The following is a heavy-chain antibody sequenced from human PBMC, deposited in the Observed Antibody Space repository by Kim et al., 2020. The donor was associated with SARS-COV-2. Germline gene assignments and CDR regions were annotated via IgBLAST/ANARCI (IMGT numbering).Heavy chain of an antibody. Sequence: GGSLRLSCAASGFTFSSYAMHWVRQAPGKGLEWVAVISYDGSNKYYADSVKGRFTISRDNSKNTLYLQMNSLRAEDTAVYYCARGFTNYDFWSGYYTFRYYYYGMDVWGQGTTVTVSS. CDR2: ISYDGSNK. V-gene: IGHV3-30-3*01. J-gene: IGHJ6*02. CDR3: ARGFTNYDFWSGYYTFRYYYYGMDV. D-gene: IGHD3-3*01. CDR1: GFTFSSYA.